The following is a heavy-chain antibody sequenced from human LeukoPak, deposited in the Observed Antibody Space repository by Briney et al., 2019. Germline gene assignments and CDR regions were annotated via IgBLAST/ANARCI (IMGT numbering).Heavy chain of an antibody. CDR1: GGTFSSYA. CDR3: AGVQNDFDQSPDGDAFDI. Sequence: SVKVSCKASGGTFSSYAIRWVRQAPGQGLEWMGGIIPIFGTANYAQKFQGRVTITADESTSTAYMELSSLRSEDTAVYYCAGVQNDFDQSPDGDAFDIWGQGTMVTVSS. V-gene: IGHV1-69*01. D-gene: IGHD3-9*01. CDR2: IIPIFGTA. J-gene: IGHJ3*02.